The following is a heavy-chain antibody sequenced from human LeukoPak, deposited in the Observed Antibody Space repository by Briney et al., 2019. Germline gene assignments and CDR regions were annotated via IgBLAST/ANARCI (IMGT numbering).Heavy chain of an antibody. CDR3: ARDPYSGSYGNEYYYYMDV. V-gene: IGHV3-74*01. CDR1: GFTFSNYW. CDR2: INGDGSST. Sequence: GGSLRLSCAASGFTFSNYWMHWVRQTPGKGLVWVSRINGDGSSTTYADSVKGRFTISRDNAKNTLYLQMNSLRAEDTAVYYCARDPYSGSYGNEYYYYMDVWGKGTTVTISS. D-gene: IGHD1-26*01. J-gene: IGHJ6*03.